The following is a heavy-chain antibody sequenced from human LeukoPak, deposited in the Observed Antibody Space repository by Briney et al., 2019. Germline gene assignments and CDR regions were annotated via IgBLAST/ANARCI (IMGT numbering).Heavy chain of an antibody. J-gene: IGHJ4*02. Sequence: GGSLRLSCAASGFTFSSYAMHWVRQAPGKGLEWVAVISYDGSNKYYADSVKGRFTISRDNSKNTLYLQMNSLRAEDTAVYYCARVGFGESPFDYWGQGTLVTVSS. CDR1: GFTFSSYA. CDR2: ISYDGSNK. CDR3: ARVGFGESPFDY. D-gene: IGHD3-10*01. V-gene: IGHV3-30*04.